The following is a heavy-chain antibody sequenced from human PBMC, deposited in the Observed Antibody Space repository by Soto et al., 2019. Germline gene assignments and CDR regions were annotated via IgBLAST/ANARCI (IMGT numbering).Heavy chain of an antibody. Sequence: GESLKISCKGSGYTFTNYWIGWVRQKPGKGLEWMGIIYPGDSDTKYNPSFQGQVTISADKSITTTYLRWTSLKASDTAIYYCAASICYYGMDVWGQGTTVTVSS. V-gene: IGHV5-51*01. CDR1: GYTFTNYW. CDR2: IYPGDSDT. CDR3: AASICYYGMDV. J-gene: IGHJ6*02.